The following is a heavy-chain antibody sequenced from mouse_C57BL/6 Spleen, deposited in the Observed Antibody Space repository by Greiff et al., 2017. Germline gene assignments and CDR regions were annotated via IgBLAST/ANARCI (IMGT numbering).Heavy chain of an antibody. D-gene: IGHD1-1*01. CDR2: IHPNSGST. CDR3: AGFITTVVEAMDY. J-gene: IGHJ4*01. Sequence: QVQLQQPGAELVKPGASVKLSCKASGYTFTSYWMHWVKQRPGQGLEWIGMIHPNSGSTNYNEKFKSKATLTVDKSSSTAYMQLSSLTSEDSAVYYCAGFITTVVEAMDYWGQGTSVTVSS. V-gene: IGHV1-64*01. CDR1: GYTFTSYW.